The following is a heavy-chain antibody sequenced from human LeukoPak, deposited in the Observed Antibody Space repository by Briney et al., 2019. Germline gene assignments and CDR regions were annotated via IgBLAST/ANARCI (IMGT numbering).Heavy chain of an antibody. CDR2: ISYSGSS. CDR3: ARVPGPTYYYDSSGYYGDF. V-gene: IGHV4-30-4*07. D-gene: IGHD3-22*01. CDR1: GGSISSGGYS. J-gene: IGHJ4*02. Sequence: PSETLSLTCAVSGGSISSGGYSWSWIRQPPGKGLEWIGYISYSGSSYYNPSLKSRVTISGDTSKNQFSLKLSSVTAADTAVYYCARVPGPTYYYDSSGYYGDFWGQGTLVTVSS.